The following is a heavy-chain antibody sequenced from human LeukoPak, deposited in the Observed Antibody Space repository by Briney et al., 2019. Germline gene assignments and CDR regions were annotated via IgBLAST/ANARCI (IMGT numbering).Heavy chain of an antibody. Sequence: ASVKVSCKASVYTFTNFYIHWVRQAPGQGLEWMGWMNPNSGDTSYALEFQDRVTMTRDTSLSTAYMELSRLRSDDTAVYFCARRPINCIITNCYVDYWGQGTLVTVSS. CDR1: VYTFTNFY. CDR2: MNPNSGDT. D-gene: IGHD2-2*01. CDR3: ARRPINCIITNCYVDY. J-gene: IGHJ4*02. V-gene: IGHV1-2*02.